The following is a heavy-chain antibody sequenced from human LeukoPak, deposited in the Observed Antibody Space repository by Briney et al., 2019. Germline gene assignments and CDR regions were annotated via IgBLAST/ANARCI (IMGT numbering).Heavy chain of an antibody. J-gene: IGHJ4*02. CDR3: ARDYGYAFDY. Sequence: GGSLRLSCAASGFTFSSYAMNWVRQAPGKGLEWVSAISNSGSSTYYADSVKGRFTVSRDNSKNTLYLQMNSLRAEDTAVYYCARDYGYAFDYWGQGTLVTVSS. D-gene: IGHD5-18*01. CDR1: GFTFSSYA. V-gene: IGHV3-23*01. CDR2: ISNSGSST.